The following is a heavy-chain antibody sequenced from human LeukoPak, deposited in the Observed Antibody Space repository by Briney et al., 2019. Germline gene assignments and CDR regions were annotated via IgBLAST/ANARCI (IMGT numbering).Heavy chain of an antibody. Sequence: GGSLRLSCAASGFTLSSYWMHWVRQAPGKGLVWVSRINSDGSSTSYADSVKGRFTISRDNAKNTLYLQMNSLRAEDTAVYYCARGAVLRYFDPYGMDVWGKGTTVTVSS. V-gene: IGHV3-74*01. CDR1: GFTLSSYW. CDR3: ARGAVLRYFDPYGMDV. CDR2: INSDGSST. J-gene: IGHJ6*04. D-gene: IGHD3-9*01.